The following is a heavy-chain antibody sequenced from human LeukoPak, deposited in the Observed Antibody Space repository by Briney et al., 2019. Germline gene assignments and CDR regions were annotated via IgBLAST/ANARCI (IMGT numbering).Heavy chain of an antibody. J-gene: IGHJ6*02. CDR2: ISYDGSNK. Sequence: GRSLRLSCAASGFTFSSYAMHWVRQAPGKGLEWVAVISYDGSNKYYADSVKGRFTISRGNSKNTLYLQMNSLRAEDTAVYYCAREYSNNRYYYYGMDVWGQGTTVTVSS. CDR3: AREYSNNRYYYYGMDV. CDR1: GFTFSSYA. D-gene: IGHD4-11*01. V-gene: IGHV3-30-3*01.